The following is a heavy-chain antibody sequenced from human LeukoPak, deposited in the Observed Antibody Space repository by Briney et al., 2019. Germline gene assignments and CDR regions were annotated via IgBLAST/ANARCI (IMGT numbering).Heavy chain of an antibody. CDR2: IYYSGST. CDR1: GGSISSNNYY. Sequence: SETLSLTCTVSGGSISSNNYYWGWLRQPPGMGLEWIVTIYYSGSTYYNPSLKSRVTISVDTSKNQFSLKLSSVTAADTAVYYCARHPFNYYYYMDVWGKGTTVTVSS. J-gene: IGHJ6*03. V-gene: IGHV4-39*01. CDR3: ARHPFNYYYYMDV.